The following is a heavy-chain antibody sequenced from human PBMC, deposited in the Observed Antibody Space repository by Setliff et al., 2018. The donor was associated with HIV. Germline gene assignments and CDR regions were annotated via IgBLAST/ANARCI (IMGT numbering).Heavy chain of an antibody. CDR3: ANSASRAAVAAEYFHH. V-gene: IGHV3-11*04. J-gene: IGHJ1*01. Sequence: LRLSCAASGFIFSDYYMTWIRQTPGKGLRWLSYISSSGKITYYTDSVKGRFTVSRDNSKNTLFLQMNSLRTDDTAVYYCANSASRAAVAAEYFHHWGQGTLVTVSS. D-gene: IGHD6-19*01. CDR1: GFIFSDYY. CDR2: ISSSGKIT.